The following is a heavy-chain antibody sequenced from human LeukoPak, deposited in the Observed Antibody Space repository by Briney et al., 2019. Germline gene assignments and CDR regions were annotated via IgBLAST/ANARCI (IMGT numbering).Heavy chain of an antibody. V-gene: IGHV3-53*01. Sequence: GGSLRLSCAASGFTVSSNYMSWVRQAPGKGLEWVSVIYSGGSTYYADSVKGRFTISRDNSKNTLYLQMNSLRAEDTAVYYCARDDQTHSRPYYYYGMDVWGQGTTVTVSS. CDR2: IYSGGST. CDR3: ARDDQTHSRPYYYYGMDV. J-gene: IGHJ6*02. CDR1: GFTVSSNY.